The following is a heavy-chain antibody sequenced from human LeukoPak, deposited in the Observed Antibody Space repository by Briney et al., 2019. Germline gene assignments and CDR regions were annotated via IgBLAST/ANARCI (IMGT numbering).Heavy chain of an antibody. CDR1: GGSISSSSYY. CDR2: IYYSGST. J-gene: IGHJ5*02. V-gene: IGHV4-39*01. D-gene: IGHD3-10*01. Sequence: KPSETLSLTCTVSGGSISSSSYYWGWIRQPPGKGLQWIGSIYYSGSTYYNPSLKSRVTISVDTSENQFSLKLSSVTAADTAVYYCARGITMVRGAFNWFDPWGQGTLVTVSS. CDR3: ARGITMVRGAFNWFDP.